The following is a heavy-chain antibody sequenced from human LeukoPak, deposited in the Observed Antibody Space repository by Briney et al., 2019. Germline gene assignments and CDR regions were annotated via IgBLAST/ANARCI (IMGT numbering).Heavy chain of an antibody. CDR3: ARAPYGSGYGMDA. CDR1: GFTFSNYN. D-gene: IGHD3-10*01. V-gene: IGHV3-21*01. Sequence: GGSLRLSCAASGFTFSNYNMYWVRQAPGKGLEWVSSISSTSEHIYYADSVKGRFTISRDNAKNSLYLQMNSLRAEDTAVYYCARAPYGSGYGMDAWGQGTTVTVSS. CDR2: ISSTSEHI. J-gene: IGHJ6*02.